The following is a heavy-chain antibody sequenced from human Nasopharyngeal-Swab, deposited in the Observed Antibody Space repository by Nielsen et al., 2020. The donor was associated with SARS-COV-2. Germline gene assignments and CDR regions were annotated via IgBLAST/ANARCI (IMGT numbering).Heavy chain of an antibody. Sequence: GESLKISCAASGFTFDDYAMHWVRQAPGKGLEWVSLISGDGGSTYCADSVKGRFTISRDNSKNSLYLQMNSLRTEDTALYYCAKGSYSSSWYFGRGGHYYGMEVWGQGTTVTVSS. CDR1: GFTFDDYA. CDR2: ISGDGGST. V-gene: IGHV3-43*02. D-gene: IGHD6-13*01. CDR3: AKGSYSSSWYFGRGGHYYGMEV. J-gene: IGHJ6*02.